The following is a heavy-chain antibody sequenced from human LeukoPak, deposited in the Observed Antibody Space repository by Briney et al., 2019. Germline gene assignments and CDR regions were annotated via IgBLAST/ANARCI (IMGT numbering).Heavy chain of an antibody. J-gene: IGHJ5*02. CDR3: ARDRSTSGLFDP. D-gene: IGHD2-2*01. CDR1: GDSISPHY. Sequence: SETLSLTCTVSGDSISPHYWSWIRQPPGKGLEWIGYIYFTGTTNYNPSLEGRLTISTDASKNQLSLKLSSVTAADTAVYYCARDRSTSGLFDPWGQGTLVTVSS. V-gene: IGHV4-59*11. CDR2: IYFTGTT.